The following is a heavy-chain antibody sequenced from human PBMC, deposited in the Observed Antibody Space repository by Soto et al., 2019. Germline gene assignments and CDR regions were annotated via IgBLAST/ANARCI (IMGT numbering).Heavy chain of an antibody. J-gene: IGHJ6*02. CDR1: GFTSSNYW. CDR3: ARSVRSGSFPYYYYAMDV. Sequence: VESLRLSCAASGFTSSNYWMHWIRQAPGKGLVWVSRIKSDGSSTSYADSVKGRFTISRDNAKNTLDLQMHGLRAEDMAVYYCARSVRSGSFPYYYYAMDVWGQGTTVTVSS. CDR2: IKSDGSST. D-gene: IGHD3-10*01. V-gene: IGHV3-74*01.